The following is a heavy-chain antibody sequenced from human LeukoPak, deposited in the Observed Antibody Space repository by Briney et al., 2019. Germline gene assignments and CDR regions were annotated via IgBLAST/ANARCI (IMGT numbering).Heavy chain of an antibody. CDR2: ISYDGSNK. Sequence: GGSLRLSCAASGFTFSSYGMHWVRQAPGKGLEWVAVISYDGSNKYYADSVKGLFTISRDNSKNTLYLQMNSLRAEDTAVYYCAKDRTVQQYNWFDPWGQGTLVTVSS. D-gene: IGHD3/OR15-3a*01. CDR1: GFTFSSYG. CDR3: AKDRTVQQYNWFDP. J-gene: IGHJ5*02. V-gene: IGHV3-30*18.